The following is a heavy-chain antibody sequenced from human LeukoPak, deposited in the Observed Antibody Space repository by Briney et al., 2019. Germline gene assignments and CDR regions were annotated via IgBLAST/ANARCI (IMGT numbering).Heavy chain of an antibody. CDR1: GGTFISYA. CDR3: ARGAIRGYSGYDYVGFDY. V-gene: IGHV1-69*05. J-gene: IGHJ4*02. D-gene: IGHD5-12*01. Sequence: ASVKVSCKASGGTFISYAISWVRQAPGQGLEWMGGIIPIFGTANYAQKFQGRVTITTDESTSTAYMELSSLRSEDTAVYYCARGAIRGYSGYDYVGFDYWGQGTLVTVSS. CDR2: IIPIFGTA.